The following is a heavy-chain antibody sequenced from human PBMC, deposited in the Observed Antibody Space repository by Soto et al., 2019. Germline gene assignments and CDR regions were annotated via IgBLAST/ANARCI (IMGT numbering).Heavy chain of an antibody. V-gene: IGHV4-59*01. CDR3: AREVDYGMDV. CDR1: GGSISSYY. CDR2: IYYSGST. J-gene: IGHJ6*02. Sequence: LSLTCPVSGGSISSYYWSWIRQPPGKGLEWIGYIYYSGSTNYNPSLKSRVTISVDTSKNQFSLKLSSVTAADTAVYYCAREVDYGMDVWGQGTRVTVSS.